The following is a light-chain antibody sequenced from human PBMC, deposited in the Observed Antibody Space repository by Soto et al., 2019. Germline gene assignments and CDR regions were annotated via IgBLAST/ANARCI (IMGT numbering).Light chain of an antibody. Sequence: EIVLTQSPGTLSLSPGERATLSCRASQSVSSSNLAWYQQKPGQAPRLLIYGASTRATGIPARFNGSGSGTEFTLTISSLQSEDFAVYYCQQYNNWPTWAFGQGTKVDIK. J-gene: IGKJ1*01. CDR3: QQYNNWPTWA. CDR2: GAS. V-gene: IGKV3-15*01. CDR1: QSVSSSN.